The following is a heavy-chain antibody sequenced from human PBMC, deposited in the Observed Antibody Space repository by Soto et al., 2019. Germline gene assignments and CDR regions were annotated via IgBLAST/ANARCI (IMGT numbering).Heavy chain of an antibody. CDR1: GYSFSTYW. Sequence: GESLKISCKGSGYSFSTYWIGWVRQVPGKGLEWMGIISPGDSDTKYSQSFQGQVTISADKSISTAYLQWSSLKASDTAMYYCARHGVEGYDFWSGYYKGPYYYGMDVWGQGTTVTVSS. V-gene: IGHV5-51*01. CDR3: ARHGVEGYDFWSGYYKGPYYYGMDV. CDR2: ISPGDSDT. D-gene: IGHD3-3*01. J-gene: IGHJ6*02.